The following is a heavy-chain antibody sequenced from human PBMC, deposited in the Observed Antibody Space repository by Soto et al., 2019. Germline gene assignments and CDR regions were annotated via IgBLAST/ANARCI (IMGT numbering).Heavy chain of an antibody. CDR2: ISYDGSNK. CDR1: GFTFSSYA. J-gene: IGHJ4*02. CDR3: ARGGSYFDY. Sequence: GGSLRLSCAASGFTFSSYAMHWVRQAPGKGLEWVAVISYDGSNKYYADSVKGRFTISRDNSKNTLYLQMNSLRAEDTAVYYCARGGSYFDYWGQGTLVTVSS. D-gene: IGHD3-16*01. V-gene: IGHV3-30-3*01.